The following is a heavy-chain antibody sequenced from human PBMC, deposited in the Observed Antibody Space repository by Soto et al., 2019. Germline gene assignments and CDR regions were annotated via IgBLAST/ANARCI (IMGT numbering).Heavy chain of an antibody. J-gene: IGHJ4*02. D-gene: IGHD6-13*01. CDR1: AYSVTRYV. CDR3: GRHGIAAAYDY. CDR2: IGAYNGNT. V-gene: IGHV1-18*01. Sequence: CECSAYSVTRYVISGARPSPGQGLEWMGWIGAYNGNTNYAQKRQGRVTMTTDTSTSTAYMELRSLRSDVTAVDDCGRHGIAAAYDYRGQGTLVT.